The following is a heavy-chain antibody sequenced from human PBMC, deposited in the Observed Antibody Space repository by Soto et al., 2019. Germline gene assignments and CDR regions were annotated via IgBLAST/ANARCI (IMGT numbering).Heavy chain of an antibody. CDR3: ARALRGYFDY. V-gene: IGHV3-74*02. Sequence: VQLVESGGGVVQPGRSLRLSCAASGFTFSSYGMHWVRQAPGKGLEWVSRINSDGSSTSYADSVKGRFTISRDNAKNTLYLQMDSRVAEDTAVYYCARALRGYFDYWGQGTLVTVSS. CDR2: INSDGSST. CDR1: GFTFSSYG. J-gene: IGHJ4*02. D-gene: IGHD3-10*01.